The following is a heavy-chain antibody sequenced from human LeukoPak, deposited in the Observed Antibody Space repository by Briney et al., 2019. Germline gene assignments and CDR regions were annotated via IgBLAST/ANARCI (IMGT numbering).Heavy chain of an antibody. CDR2: INHSGST. CDR3: ARSRRYQLIRHAFDI. Sequence: PSETLSLTCAVYGGSFSGYYWSWIPQPPGKGLEWIGEINHSGSTNYNPSLKSRVTISVDTSKNQFSLKLSSVTAADTAVYSCARSRRYQLIRHAFDIWGQGTMVTVSS. CDR1: GGSFSGYY. V-gene: IGHV4-34*01. J-gene: IGHJ3*02. D-gene: IGHD2-2*01.